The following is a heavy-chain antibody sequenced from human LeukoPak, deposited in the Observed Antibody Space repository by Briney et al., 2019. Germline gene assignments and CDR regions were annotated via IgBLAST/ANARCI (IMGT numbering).Heavy chain of an antibody. V-gene: IGHV1-69*01. CDR1: GGTFSSYA. J-gene: IGHJ6*02. CDR2: IIPIFGTA. Sequence: ASVKVSCKASGGTFSSYAISWVRQAPGQGLEWMGGIIPIFGTANYAQKFQGRVTITADESTSTAYMELSSLRSEDTAVYYCARNWDYYYYGMDVWGQGTTVTVSS. D-gene: IGHD3-16*01. CDR3: ARNWDYYYYGMDV.